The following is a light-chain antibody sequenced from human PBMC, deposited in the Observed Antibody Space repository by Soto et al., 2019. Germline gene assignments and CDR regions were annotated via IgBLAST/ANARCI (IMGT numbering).Light chain of an antibody. V-gene: IGKV3-11*01. CDR2: DAS. CDR1: QSVITY. CDR3: QQRSSWPSLT. J-gene: IGKJ4*01. Sequence: EIVLTQSPATLSLSPGESATLSCRASQSVITYLAWYQQKPGQAPRLLIYDASNRATGIPARFSGSGSGTDFTLTISSLEPEDSAVYYCQQRSSWPSLTFGGGTKVDIK.